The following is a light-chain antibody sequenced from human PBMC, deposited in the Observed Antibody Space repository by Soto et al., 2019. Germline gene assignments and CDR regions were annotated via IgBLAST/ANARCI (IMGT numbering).Light chain of an antibody. CDR1: QLFSSN. Sequence: IVMMQSPATLSVSPGESVTLSCRASQLFSSNLACYQHKPGQAPRLLIYGVSTRDTGVPDRFSGSASGAEYTLTISSLQAEDFAVYYCQQYDKWPRTFGQGTKVDIK. CDR3: QQYDKWPRT. J-gene: IGKJ1*01. V-gene: IGKV3-15*01. CDR2: GVS.